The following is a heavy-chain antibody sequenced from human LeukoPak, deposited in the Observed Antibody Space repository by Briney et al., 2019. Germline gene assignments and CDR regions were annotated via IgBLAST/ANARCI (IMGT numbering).Heavy chain of an antibody. CDR2: INSDGSST. J-gene: IGHJ3*02. V-gene: IGHV3-74*01. D-gene: IGHD3-22*01. CDR1: GFTFSSYE. CDR3: ARDGYYDSSGYYYVIGSAFDI. Sequence: GGSLRLSCAASGFTFSSYEMNWVRQAPGKGLVWVSRINSDGSSTSYADSVKGRFTISRDNTKNTLYLQMNSLRAEDTAVYYCARDGYYDSSGYYYVIGSAFDIWGQGTMVTVSS.